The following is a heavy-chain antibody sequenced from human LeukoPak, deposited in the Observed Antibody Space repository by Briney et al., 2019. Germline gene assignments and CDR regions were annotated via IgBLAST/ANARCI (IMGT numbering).Heavy chain of an antibody. CDR3: AKARRLGSDWDKDAFDI. D-gene: IGHD6-19*01. V-gene: IGHV3-23*01. CDR2: ISGSGGST. J-gene: IGHJ3*02. Sequence: PGGSLRLSCAASGFTFSTYAMSWVRQAPGKGLEWVSAISGSGGSTYYADSVKGRFTISRDNSKNTLYLQMNSLRAEDTAVYYCAKARRLGSDWDKDAFDIWGQGTMVTVSS. CDR1: GFTFSTYA.